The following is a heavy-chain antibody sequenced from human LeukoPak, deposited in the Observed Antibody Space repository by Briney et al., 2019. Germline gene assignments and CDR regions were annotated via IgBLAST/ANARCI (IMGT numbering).Heavy chain of an antibody. CDR1: GGSISSGGYY. CDR3: SRGLRGRSGYYFDS. Sequence: SETLSLTCTVSGGSISSGGYYWSWIRQHPGKGLDWIGYIYYSGSTYYNPSLKSRVTISVDTSKNQFSLRLSSVTAADTAVYYCSRGLRGRSGYYFDSWGQGTLVTVSS. J-gene: IGHJ4*02. V-gene: IGHV4-31*03. CDR2: IYYSGST.